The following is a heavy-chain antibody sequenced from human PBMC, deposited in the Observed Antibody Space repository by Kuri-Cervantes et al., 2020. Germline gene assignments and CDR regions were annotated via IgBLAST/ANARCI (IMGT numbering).Heavy chain of an antibody. D-gene: IGHD3-22*01. Sequence: ASVKVSCKASGYTFTSYGISWVRQAPGQVLEWMGWISAYNGNTNYAQNLQGRVTMTTDTSTSTAYMELRSLRSEDTAVYYCARERRSYYDSSAIWGRDAFDIWGQGTMVTVSS. V-gene: IGHV1-18*01. J-gene: IGHJ3*02. CDR2: ISAYNGNT. CDR3: ARERRSYYDSSAIWGRDAFDI. CDR1: GYTFTSYG.